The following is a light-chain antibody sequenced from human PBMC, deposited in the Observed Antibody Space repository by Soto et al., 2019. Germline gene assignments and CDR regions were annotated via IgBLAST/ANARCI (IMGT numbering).Light chain of an antibody. Sequence: EIVMTQSPATLSVSPGERATLSCRASQAVSTYVAWYQHKPGQAPRLLIYDASKRATGVPFRFRGSGSGTDFTLTVSSLEPEDFAVYYCQQRLLWPQTFGQGTKVDIK. CDR2: DAS. J-gene: IGKJ1*01. CDR1: QAVSTY. CDR3: QQRLLWPQT. V-gene: IGKV3-11*01.